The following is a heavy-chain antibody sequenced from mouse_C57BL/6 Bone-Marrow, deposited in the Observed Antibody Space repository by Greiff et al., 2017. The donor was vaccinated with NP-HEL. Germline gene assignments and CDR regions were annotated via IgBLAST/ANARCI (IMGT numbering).Heavy chain of an antibody. J-gene: IGHJ2*01. Sequence: EVQLQQSGPELVKPGASVKISCKASGYTFTDYYMNWVKQSHGKSLEWIGDINPNNGGTSYNQKFKGKATLTVDKSSRTAYMELRSLTSEDSAVYYCARSMELGVSYFDYWGQGTTLTVSS. CDR3: ARSMELGVSYFDY. V-gene: IGHV1-26*01. CDR2: INPNNGGT. CDR1: GYTFTDYY. D-gene: IGHD4-1*01.